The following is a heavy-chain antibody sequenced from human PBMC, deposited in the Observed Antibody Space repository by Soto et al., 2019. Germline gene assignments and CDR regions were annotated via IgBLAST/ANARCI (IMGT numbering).Heavy chain of an antibody. J-gene: IGHJ4*02. V-gene: IGHV1-69*13. CDR1: GSTFSSYA. CDR3: AGEVTYYYGSGSHPPTG. D-gene: IGHD3-10*01. CDR2: IIPIFGTA. Sequence: SVKVSCKASGSTFSSYAISWVRQAPGQGLEWMGGIIPIFGTANYAQKFQGRVTITADESTSTAYMGLSSLRSEDTAVYYCAGEVTYYYGSGSHPPTGWGQGTLVTVSS.